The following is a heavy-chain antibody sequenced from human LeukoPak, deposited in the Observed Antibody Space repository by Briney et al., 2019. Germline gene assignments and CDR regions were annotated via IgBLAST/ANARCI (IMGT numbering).Heavy chain of an antibody. D-gene: IGHD6-13*01. V-gene: IGHV5-51*01. Sequence: GESLKISCEGSGYTFSSYWIGWVRQMPGKGLEWMGIIYPGDSDTRYSPSFQGQVTISADKSISTAYLQWSSLKASDTAMYHCARLSSGSSSWYRVYYYYYYMDVWGKGTTVTVSS. CDR1: GYTFSSYW. J-gene: IGHJ6*03. CDR3: ARLSSGSSSWYRVYYYYYYMDV. CDR2: IYPGDSDT.